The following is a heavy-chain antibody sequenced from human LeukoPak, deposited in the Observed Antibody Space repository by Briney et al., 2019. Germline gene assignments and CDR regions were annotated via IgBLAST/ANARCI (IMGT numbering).Heavy chain of an antibody. CDR1: GFTVSSNY. CDR2: IYSGGST. V-gene: IGHV3-53*01. Sequence: PGGSLRLSCAASGFTVSSNYMSWVREAPGKGLEWVSVIYSGGSTYYADSVKGRFTISRDNAKNSLYLQMNSLRAEDSAVYYCARRSGHHYDMDVWGQGTTVTVSS. J-gene: IGHJ6*02. CDR3: ARRSGHHYDMDV. D-gene: IGHD2-15*01.